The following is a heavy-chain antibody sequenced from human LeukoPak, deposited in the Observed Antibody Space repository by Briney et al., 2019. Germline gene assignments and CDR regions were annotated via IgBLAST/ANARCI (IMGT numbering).Heavy chain of an antibody. CDR2: IYYSGST. CDR3: ARGIAAAGY. CDR1: GGSTSSDY. J-gene: IGHJ4*02. V-gene: IGHV4-59*01. Sequence: SETLSLTCTVSGGSTSSDYWSWIRQPPGKGLEWIGYIYYSGSTNYNPSLKSRVTISVDTSKNQFSLKLSSVTAADTAVYYCARGIAAAGYWGQGTLVTVSS. D-gene: IGHD6-13*01.